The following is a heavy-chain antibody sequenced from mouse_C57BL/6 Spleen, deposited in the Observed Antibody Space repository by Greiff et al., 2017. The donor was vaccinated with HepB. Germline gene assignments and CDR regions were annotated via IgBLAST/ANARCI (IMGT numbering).Heavy chain of an antibody. CDR3: ARWDLGYYSNYEERDYYAMDY. CDR2: IDPNSGGT. CDR1: GYTFTSYW. J-gene: IGHJ4*01. V-gene: IGHV1-72*01. D-gene: IGHD2-5*01. Sequence: QVQLQQPGAELVKPGASVKLSCKASGYTFTSYWMHWVKQRPGRGLEWIGRIDPNSGGTKYNEKFKSKATLTVDKPSSTAYMQLSSLTSEDSAVYYCARWDLGYYSNYEERDYYAMDYWGQGTSVTVSS.